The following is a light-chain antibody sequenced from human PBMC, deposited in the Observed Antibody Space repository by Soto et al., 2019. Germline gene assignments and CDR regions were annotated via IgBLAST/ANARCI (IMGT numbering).Light chain of an antibody. V-gene: IGKV3-11*01. CDR1: QSVSSN. CDR3: QQRSNWPPIT. J-gene: IGKJ5*01. CDR2: DAS. Sequence: IVMAQSPATLSVSQGERATLSCRASQSVSSNLAWYQQKPGQAPRLLLYDASNRATGIPARFSGSGSGTDFTLTISSLEPEDFAVYYCQQRSNWPPITFGQGTRLEIK.